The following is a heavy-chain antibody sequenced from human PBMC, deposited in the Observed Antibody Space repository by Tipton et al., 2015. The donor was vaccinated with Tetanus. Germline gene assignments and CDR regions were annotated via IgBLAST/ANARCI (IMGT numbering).Heavy chain of an antibody. Sequence: SLRLSCAASGFSFSTYNFHWVRQAPGKGLEWVAVIWYDGTTKYYADSVNGRFTISRDNSKNTLFLQMNSLRAEDTAVYYCARETSLTTSYWGQGTLVTASS. J-gene: IGHJ1*01. CDR2: IWYDGTTK. D-gene: IGHD2/OR15-2a*01. V-gene: IGHV3-33*01. CDR3: ARETSLTTSY. CDR1: GFSFSTYN.